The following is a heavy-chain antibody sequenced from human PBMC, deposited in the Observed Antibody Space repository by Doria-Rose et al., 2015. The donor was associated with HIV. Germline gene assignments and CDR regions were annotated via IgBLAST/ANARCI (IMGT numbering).Heavy chain of an antibody. CDR1: GGSFSGYY. V-gene: IGHV4-34*01. CDR2: INHSGST. J-gene: IGHJ6*02. D-gene: IGHD1-1*01. Sequence: QVQLQQWDAGLVKPSETLSLTCAVFGGSFSGYYWSWIRQPPGKGLEWIGEINHSGSTNYKTSLKSRVTISLDSSRSLFSMRPRSVPAADTAVYYCARGLLRGGWNDVDYYYGMDVWGQGTTVTVSS. CDR3: ARGLLRGGWNDVDYYYGMDV.